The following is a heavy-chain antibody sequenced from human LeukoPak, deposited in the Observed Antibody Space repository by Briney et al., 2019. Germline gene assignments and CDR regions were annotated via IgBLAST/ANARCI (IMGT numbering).Heavy chain of an antibody. J-gene: IGHJ6*03. V-gene: IGHV1-8*03. CDR1: GYTFTSYY. CDR3: ARGLRGSGWYYYYYYMDV. D-gene: IGHD6-19*01. CDR2: MNPNSGNT. Sequence: ASVKVSCKASGYTFTSYYMHWVRQAPGQGLEWMGWMNPNSGNTGYAQKFQGRVTITRNTSISTAYMELSSLRSEDTAVYYCARGLRGSGWYYYYYYMDVWGKGTTVTVSS.